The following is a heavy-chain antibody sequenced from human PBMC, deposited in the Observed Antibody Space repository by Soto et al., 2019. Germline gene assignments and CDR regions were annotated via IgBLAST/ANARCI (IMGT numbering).Heavy chain of an antibody. D-gene: IGHD2-2*02. V-gene: IGHV3-23*01. Sequence: GGSLRLSCAASGFTFSSYAMSWVRQAPGKGLEWVSAISGSGGSTYYADSVKGRFTISRDNSKNTLYLQMNSLRAEDTAVYYCAKIGYAYCSSTSCYKFDYWGQGTLVTVSS. CDR1: GFTFSSYA. CDR2: ISGSGGST. J-gene: IGHJ4*02. CDR3: AKIGYAYCSSTSCYKFDY.